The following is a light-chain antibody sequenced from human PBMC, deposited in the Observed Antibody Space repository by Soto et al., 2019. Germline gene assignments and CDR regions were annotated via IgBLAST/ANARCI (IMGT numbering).Light chain of an antibody. CDR1: SSDVGGYDY. V-gene: IGLV2-14*03. CDR2: DVS. Sequence: QSVLTQPASVSGSPGQSITISCTGTSSDVGGYDYVSWYQQHPGKAPKLIIFDVSKWPSGVSNRFSGSKSANTASLTISGIQTEDEAHYYCSSYTSTSTPVFGGGTKVTV. J-gene: IGLJ2*01. CDR3: SSYTSTSTPV.